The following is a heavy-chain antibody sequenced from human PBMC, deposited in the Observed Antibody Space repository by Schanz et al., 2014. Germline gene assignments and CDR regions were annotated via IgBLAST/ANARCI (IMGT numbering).Heavy chain of an antibody. Sequence: QLQLQESGPGLVKPSETLSLRCTVSGGSISSGSYFWGWIRQPPGKGLEWIGIIYYSGSTYYNPSLKTRVIISVDTSKTQFSLTLTSVTVADTAVYYCARSGDQQLTRGYFDSWGQGTLVTVSS. D-gene: IGHD6-13*01. CDR3: ARSGDQQLTRGYFDS. J-gene: IGHJ4*02. CDR2: IYYSGST. CDR1: GGSISSGSYF. V-gene: IGHV4-39*01.